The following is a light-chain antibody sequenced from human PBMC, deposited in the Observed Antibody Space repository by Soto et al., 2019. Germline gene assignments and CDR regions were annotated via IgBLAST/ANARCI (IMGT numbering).Light chain of an antibody. V-gene: IGKV3-15*01. J-gene: IGKJ4*01. Sequence: EIVITQSPATLSVSPGERATLSCRASQSVGSYLAWYQQKPGQAPRLLIYGASTRATGIPARFSGSGSGTEFTLTISSLQSEDFAVYYCQQYNSWPLFGGGTKVDIK. CDR2: GAS. CDR3: QQYNSWPL. CDR1: QSVGSY.